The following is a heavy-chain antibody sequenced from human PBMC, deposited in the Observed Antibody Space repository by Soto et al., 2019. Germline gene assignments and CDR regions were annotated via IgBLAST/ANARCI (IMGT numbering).Heavy chain of an antibody. CDR3: ASEDAYPLCMDV. J-gene: IGHJ6*02. D-gene: IGHD3-16*01. CDR1: GFTFSTYT. CDR2: ISSSSVTT. V-gene: IGHV3-48*01. Sequence: GGSLRLSCAASGFTFSTYTMSWVRQAPGKGLEWVSYISSSSVTTYYADSVKGRFTISRDNARNSLYLQMNSLRAEDTAVYYCASEDAYPLCMDVWGQGNTVTVSS.